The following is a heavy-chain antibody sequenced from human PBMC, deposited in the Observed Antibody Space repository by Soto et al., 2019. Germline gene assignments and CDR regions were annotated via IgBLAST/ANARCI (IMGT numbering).Heavy chain of an antibody. D-gene: IGHD6-13*01. V-gene: IGHV3-23*01. CDR1: GFIFSSYA. J-gene: IGHJ4*02. CDR3: ASGLVEHSSSWYDY. CDR2: ISGSDASST. Sequence: GGSLRLSWAASGFIFSSYAMSWVRQAPGKGLEWVSAISGSDASSTDYADSVRGRFTISRDRAKNTLYLQMISLRAEDTAVYYCASGLVEHSSSWYDYWGQGTLVTVSS.